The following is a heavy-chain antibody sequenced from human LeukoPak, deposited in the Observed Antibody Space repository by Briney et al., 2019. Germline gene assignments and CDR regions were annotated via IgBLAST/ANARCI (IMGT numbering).Heavy chain of an antibody. J-gene: IGHJ4*02. Sequence: SETLSLTCTVSGGSISSYYWSWIRQPPGKGLEWIGYIYYSGSTNYNPSLTSRVTISVDTSKNQFSLKLSSVPAADTAVYYCARGAGYSTYYFDYWGQGTLVTVSS. CDR3: ARGAGYSTYYFDY. V-gene: IGHV4-59*01. CDR1: GGSISSYY. CDR2: IYYSGST. D-gene: IGHD6-13*01.